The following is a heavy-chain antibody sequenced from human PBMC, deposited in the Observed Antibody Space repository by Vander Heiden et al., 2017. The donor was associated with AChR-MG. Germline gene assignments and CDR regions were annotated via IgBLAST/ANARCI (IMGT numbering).Heavy chain of an antibody. CDR1: GGSFSGYY. V-gene: IGHV4-34*01. Sequence: QVQLQQWGAGLLKPSETLSLTCAVYGGSFSGYYWRSIRQHPGKGLGGIGEINHSGSTNYNPSLKSRVTISVDTSKNQFSLKLSSVTAADTAVYYCARDRQYCSSTSCYQYYYYYGMDVWGQGTTVTVSS. D-gene: IGHD2-2*01. CDR2: INHSGST. CDR3: ARDRQYCSSTSCYQYYYYYGMDV. J-gene: IGHJ6*02.